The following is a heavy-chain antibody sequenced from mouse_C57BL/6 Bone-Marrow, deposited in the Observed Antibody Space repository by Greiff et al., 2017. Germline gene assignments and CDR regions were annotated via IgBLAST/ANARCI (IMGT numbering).Heavy chain of an antibody. D-gene: IGHD2-13*01. CDR3: AKARDYDEYVLYDAMDY. CDR1: GYTFTSYG. J-gene: IGHJ4*01. CDR2: IDPSGSYT. V-gene: IGHV1-69*01. Sequence: VQLQQPGAELVMPGASVKLSCKASGYTFTSYGMPWVQQSPGQGLEWIGEIDPSGSYTNYTQKFKGKFTFPVDKSSSTAYMQLSSLTSEDSAVYYCAKARDYDEYVLYDAMDYWGQGTSVTVSS.